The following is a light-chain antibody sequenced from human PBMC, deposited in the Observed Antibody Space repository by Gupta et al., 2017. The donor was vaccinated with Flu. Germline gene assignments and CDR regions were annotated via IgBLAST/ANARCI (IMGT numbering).Light chain of an antibody. V-gene: IGKV1-5*03. Sequence: DIQMTQSPSTLSASVGDRVTITCRASQSIDTWLAWYQQKPGKAPNLLIYKGSSLQSWVPSRFSGSGSGTQFTLTISSLQPDDFATYYCQQYKSFWTFGQGTKVEVK. CDR3: QQYKSFWT. CDR1: QSIDTW. CDR2: KGS. J-gene: IGKJ1*01.